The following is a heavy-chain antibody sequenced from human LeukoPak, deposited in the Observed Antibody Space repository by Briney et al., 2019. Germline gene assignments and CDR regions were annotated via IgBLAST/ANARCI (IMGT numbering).Heavy chain of an antibody. D-gene: IGHD2-15*01. J-gene: IGHJ1*01. V-gene: IGHV3-48*03. CDR2: ISSSGSTI. CDR1: GFTFSSYE. CDR3: AKDREVAATLYAEYFQH. Sequence: GGSLRLSCAASGFTFSSYEMNWVRQAPGKGLEWVSYISSSGSTIYYADSVKGRFTISRDNAKNSLYLQMNSLRAEDTAVYYCAKDREVAATLYAEYFQHWGQGTLVTVSS.